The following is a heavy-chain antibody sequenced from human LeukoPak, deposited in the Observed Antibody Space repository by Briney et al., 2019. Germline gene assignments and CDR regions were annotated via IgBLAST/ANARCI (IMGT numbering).Heavy chain of an antibody. D-gene: IGHD6-19*01. CDR3: ARARSGWYLGQFDY. Sequence: PGGSLRLSCVVSGFTFSSYAMHWVRQAPGKGLEWVAVISYDGSNKYYADSVKGRFTISRDNSKNTLYLQMNSPRPEDTAVYYCARARSGWYLGQFDYWGQGTLVTVSS. J-gene: IGHJ4*02. CDR2: ISYDGSNK. CDR1: GFTFSSYA. V-gene: IGHV3-30*04.